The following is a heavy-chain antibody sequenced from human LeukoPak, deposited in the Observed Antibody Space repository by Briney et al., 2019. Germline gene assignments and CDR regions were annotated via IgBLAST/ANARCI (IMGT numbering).Heavy chain of an antibody. D-gene: IGHD1-26*01. CDR1: GFTFSRYT. J-gene: IGHJ4*02. Sequence: QPGGSLRLSCAASGFTFSRYTMNWVRQAPGKGLEWISDISSSSTTKHYADSVKGRFTISRDNAKNSLYLQMNNLRAEDTAVYYCARDPREWGLPYFDCWGQGTLVTVSS. CDR3: ARDPREWGLPYFDC. V-gene: IGHV3-48*01. CDR2: ISSSSTTK.